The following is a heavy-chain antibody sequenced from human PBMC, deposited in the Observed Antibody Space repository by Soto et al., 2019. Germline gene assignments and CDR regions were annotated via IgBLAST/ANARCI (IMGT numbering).Heavy chain of an antibody. J-gene: IGHJ4*02. CDR1: GGTFSSYT. V-gene: IGHV1-69*02. CDR2: IIPILGIA. CDR3: ARAANDSSGYHY. Sequence: SVKVSCKASGGTFSSYTISWVRQAPGQGLEWMGRIIPILGIANYAQKFQGRVTITADKSTSTAYMELSSLRSEDTAVYYCARAANDSSGYHYWGQGTLVTVSS. D-gene: IGHD3-22*01.